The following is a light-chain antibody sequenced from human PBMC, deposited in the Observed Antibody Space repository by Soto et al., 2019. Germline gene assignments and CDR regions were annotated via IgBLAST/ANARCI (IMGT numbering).Light chain of an antibody. Sequence: IQMTQSPSSLSASVGDRVTITCRASQGISSYLAWYQQKPGKVPKLLIYAASTLQSGVPSRFSGSGSGTDFTLTISSLQPEDVATYYCQKYNSAPFGPGTKVDIK. CDR3: QKYNSAP. J-gene: IGKJ3*01. CDR2: AAS. V-gene: IGKV1-27*01. CDR1: QGISSY.